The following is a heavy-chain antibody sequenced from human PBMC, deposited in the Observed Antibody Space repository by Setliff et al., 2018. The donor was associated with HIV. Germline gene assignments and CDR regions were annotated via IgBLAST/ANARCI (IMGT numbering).Heavy chain of an antibody. J-gene: IGHJ4*02. Sequence: PGESLKISCKGSGYSFTSYWIGWVRQMPGKGLEWMRIIYPGDSDSRYSPSFQGQVTISADKSISTAYLQWSSLKASDTAMYYCARLRIMITFGGVIDPYFDYWGQGTLVTVPQ. V-gene: IGHV5-51*01. CDR1: GYSFTSYW. CDR2: IYPGDSDS. CDR3: ARLRIMITFGGVIDPYFDY. D-gene: IGHD3-16*02.